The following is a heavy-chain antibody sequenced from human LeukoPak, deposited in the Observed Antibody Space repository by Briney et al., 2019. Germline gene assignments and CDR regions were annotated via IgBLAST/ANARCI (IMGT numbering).Heavy chain of an antibody. CDR2: FDPEDGET. D-gene: IGHD2-21*02. J-gene: IGHJ3*02. Sequence: ASVKVSCKVSGYTLTELSMHWVRQAPGKGLEWMGGFDPEDGETIYAQKFQGRVTMTEDTSTDTAYMELSSLRSEDTAVYYCATPLLIVVVTATANDAFDIWGQGTMVTVSS. CDR3: ATPLLIVVVTATANDAFDI. V-gene: IGHV1-24*01. CDR1: GYTLTELS.